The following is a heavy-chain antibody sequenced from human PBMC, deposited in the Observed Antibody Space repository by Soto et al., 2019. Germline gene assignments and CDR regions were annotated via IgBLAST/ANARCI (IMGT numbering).Heavy chain of an antibody. V-gene: IGHV1-46*01. D-gene: IGHD3-3*01. J-gene: IGHJ4*02. CDR2: IDPDGGST. CDR1: GDKFANYY. CDR3: ASLIGVDVLRDY. Sequence: QVQLVQSGAEVKKPGASVKVFCMASGDKFANYYMHWVRQAPGQGPEWMGIIDPDGGSTSYAQKFQGRVSMTSDTSTSTIYMELSSLRSEDTAVYYCASLIGVDVLRDYWGQGTLVTVSS.